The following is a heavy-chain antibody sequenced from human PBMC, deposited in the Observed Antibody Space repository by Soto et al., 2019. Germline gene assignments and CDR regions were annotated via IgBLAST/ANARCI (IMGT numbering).Heavy chain of an antibody. D-gene: IGHD3-3*01. CDR2: FDPEDGET. J-gene: IGHJ4*02. CDR1: GYTLTELS. CDR3: ATFLEWLRGSSYGLDY. V-gene: IGHV1-24*01. Sequence: ASVKVSCKVSGYTLTELSMHWVRQAPGKGLEWMGGFDPEDGETIYAQKFQGRVTMTEDTSTDTAYMELSSLRSEDTAVYYCATFLEWLRGSSYGLDYWGQGTLVTVS.